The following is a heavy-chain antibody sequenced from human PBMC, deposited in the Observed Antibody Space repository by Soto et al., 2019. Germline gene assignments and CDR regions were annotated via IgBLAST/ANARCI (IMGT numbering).Heavy chain of an antibody. CDR2: IISKVDGGTT. V-gene: IGHV3-15*01. D-gene: IGHD3-10*01. CDR3: TTDYYFGSGTGDY. Sequence: ESGGGLVKPGGSLRLSCAASGFTFSDAWMTWVRQSPGKGLEWVGRIISKVDGGTTDYAAAVKGRFSISRDDSKNTLFLQMNRLKTDDSAVYYCTTDYYFGSGTGDYWGQGTLVTVSS. CDR1: GFTFSDAW. J-gene: IGHJ4*02.